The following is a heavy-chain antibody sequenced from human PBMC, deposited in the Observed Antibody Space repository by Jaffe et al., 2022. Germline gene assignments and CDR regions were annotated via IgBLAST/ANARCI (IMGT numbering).Heavy chain of an antibody. J-gene: IGHJ3*02. CDR3: AGAYCGGDCSSDAFDI. CDR2: IYHSGST. Sequence: QVQLQESGPGLVKPSETLSLTCAVSGYSISSGYYWGWIRQPPGKGLEWIGSIYHSGSTYYNPSLKSRVTISVDTSKNQFSLKLSSVTAADTAVYYCAGAYCGGDCSSDAFDIWGQGTMVTVSS. D-gene: IGHD2-21*02. CDR1: GYSISSGYY. V-gene: IGHV4-38-2*01.